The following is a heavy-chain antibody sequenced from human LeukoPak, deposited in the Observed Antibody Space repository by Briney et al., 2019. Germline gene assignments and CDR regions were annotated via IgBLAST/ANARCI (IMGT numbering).Heavy chain of an antibody. Sequence: GGSLRLSCAASGFTFSSYSMNWVRQAPGKGLEWVSSISSSSSYIYYADSVKGRFTISRDNAKNSLYLQMNSLRAEDTAVYYCARVGYCTNGVCYKALDYWGQGTLVTVSS. D-gene: IGHD2-8*01. CDR3: ARVGYCTNGVCYKALDY. CDR1: GFTFSSYS. CDR2: ISSSSSYI. V-gene: IGHV3-21*01. J-gene: IGHJ4*02.